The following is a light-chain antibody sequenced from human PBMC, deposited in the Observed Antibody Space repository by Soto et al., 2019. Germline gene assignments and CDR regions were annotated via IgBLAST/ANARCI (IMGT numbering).Light chain of an antibody. J-gene: IGLJ1*01. CDR1: SSDFGPYDY. Sequence: SVLTQPRSVCGSAGQSVNLSCTGGSSDFGPYDYVSWYKQHPGKAPKLVIYDVSKRPSGVPVRFCGFMSGNTTPLPISGLQAEDQADYYCCSYAGTYTFVFGTGTKVTVL. CDR2: DVS. V-gene: IGLV2-11*01. CDR3: CSYAGTYTFV.